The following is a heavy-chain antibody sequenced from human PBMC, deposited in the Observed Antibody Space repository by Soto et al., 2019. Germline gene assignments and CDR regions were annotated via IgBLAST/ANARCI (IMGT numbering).Heavy chain of an antibody. CDR1: GYTFTSYD. Sequence: ASVKVSCKASGYTFTSYDINWVRQATGQGLEWMGWMNPNSGNTGYAQKFQGRVTMTRNTSISTAYMELSSLRSEDTAVYYCARGGKDIVVVVAATYYYYYMHVWGKGTTVTVSS. V-gene: IGHV1-8*01. CDR3: ARGGKDIVVVVAATYYYYYMHV. J-gene: IGHJ6*03. CDR2: MNPNSGNT. D-gene: IGHD2-15*01.